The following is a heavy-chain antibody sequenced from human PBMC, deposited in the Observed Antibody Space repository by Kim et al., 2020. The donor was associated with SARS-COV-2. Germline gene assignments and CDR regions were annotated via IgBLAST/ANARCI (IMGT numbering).Heavy chain of an antibody. V-gene: IGHV3-21*01. CDR3: AADIVATYYFDY. Sequence: ADSGKGRSTSARDNAKSSLYLQMNSLRAEDTAVYYCAADIVATYYFDYWGQGTLVTVSS. J-gene: IGHJ4*02. D-gene: IGHD5-12*01.